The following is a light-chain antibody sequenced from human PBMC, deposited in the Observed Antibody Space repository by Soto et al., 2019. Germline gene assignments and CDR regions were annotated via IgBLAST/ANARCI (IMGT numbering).Light chain of an antibody. V-gene: IGLV3-1*01. CDR3: QAWDSSSGV. J-gene: IGLJ3*02. Sequence: SYELTQPPSVSVSPGQTASITCSGDKLGDKYACWYQQKPGQAPILVIYQDSKRPSGIPERFSGSSSGNTATLTISGTQAMDEGDYYCQAWDSSSGVFGGGTKLTVL. CDR2: QDS. CDR1: KLGDKY.